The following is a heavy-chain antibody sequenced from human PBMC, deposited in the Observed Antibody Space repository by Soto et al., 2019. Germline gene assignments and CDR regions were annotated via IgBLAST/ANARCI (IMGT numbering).Heavy chain of an antibody. Sequence: QGQLVQSGAEVKKPGSSVKVSCKASGGTFSSYAISWVRQAPGQGLEWMGGIIPIFGTANYAQKFQGRVTIAADESTSTACVELSSLRSEDTAVYYCARDAGSGYLILNYWGQGTLVTVSS. J-gene: IGHJ4*02. CDR1: GGTFSSYA. V-gene: IGHV1-69*01. CDR2: IIPIFGTA. D-gene: IGHD3-22*01. CDR3: ARDAGSGYLILNY.